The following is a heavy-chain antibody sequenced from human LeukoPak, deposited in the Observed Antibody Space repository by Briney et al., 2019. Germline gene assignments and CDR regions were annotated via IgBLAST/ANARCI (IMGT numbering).Heavy chain of an antibody. CDR1: GYTFTSYD. J-gene: IGHJ6*02. D-gene: IGHD5-18*01. CDR2: MNPNSGNT. CDR3: ARGHVLQLWDQYYYYGMDV. V-gene: IGHV1-8*01. Sequence: GASVKVSCKASGYTFTSYDINWVRQATGQGLEWMGWMNPNSGNTGYAQKFQGRVTMTRNTSISTAYMELSSLRSEDTAVYYCARGHVLQLWDQYYYYGMDVWGQGTTVTVSS.